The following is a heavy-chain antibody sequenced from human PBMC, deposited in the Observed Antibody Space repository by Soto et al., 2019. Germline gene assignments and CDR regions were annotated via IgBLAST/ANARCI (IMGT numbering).Heavy chain of an antibody. V-gene: IGHV4-39*01. CDR3: ASLSYSGSYYLHPFDY. CDR2: IYYNENT. J-gene: IGHJ4*02. CDR1: GGSISSNHYY. Sequence: SETLSLTCTVSGGSISSNHYYWGWVRQPPGKGLEWIGTIYYNENTYSNPSLRGRVTISVDTPKNQFSLKLSSVTAADTAVYFCASLSYSGSYYLHPFDYWGQGTLVTVSS. D-gene: IGHD1-26*01.